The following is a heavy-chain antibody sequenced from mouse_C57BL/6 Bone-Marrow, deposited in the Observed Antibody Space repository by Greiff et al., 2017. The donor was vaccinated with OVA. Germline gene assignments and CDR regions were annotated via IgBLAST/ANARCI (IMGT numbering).Heavy chain of an antibody. Sequence: VQLQQPGAELVKPGASVKMSCKASGYTFTDYEMHWVKQTPVHGLEWIGAIDPETGGTAYNQKFKGKAILTADKSSSTAYMELRSLTSEDSAVYYCTVTGSRYFDVWGTGTTVTVSS. D-gene: IGHD4-1*01. CDR2: IDPETGGT. CDR3: TVTGSRYFDV. V-gene: IGHV1-15*01. CDR1: GYTFTDYE. J-gene: IGHJ1*03.